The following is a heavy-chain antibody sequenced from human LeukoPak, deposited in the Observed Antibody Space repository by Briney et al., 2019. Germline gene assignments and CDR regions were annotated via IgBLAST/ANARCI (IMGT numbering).Heavy chain of an antibody. CDR1: GFTFDDYG. CDR3: ARAASCSGGSCYHLDGKYYYYMDV. D-gene: IGHD2-15*01. V-gene: IGHV3-20*04. Sequence: PGGSLRLSCAASGFTFDDYGMSWVRQAPGKGLEWVSGINWNGGSTGYADSVKGRFTISRDNAKNSLYLQMNSLRAEDTALYYCARAASCSGGSCYHLDGKYYYYMDVWGKGTTVTVSS. CDR2: INWNGGST. J-gene: IGHJ6*03.